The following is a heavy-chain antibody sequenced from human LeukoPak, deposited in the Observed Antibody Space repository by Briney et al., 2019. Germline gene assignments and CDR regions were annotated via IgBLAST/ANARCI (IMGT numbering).Heavy chain of an antibody. V-gene: IGHV3-21*01. CDR3: ARDVSMVRGFPNY. CDR1: GFTFSSYS. J-gene: IGHJ4*02. CDR2: ISSSSSYI. Sequence: GGSLRLSCAASGFTFSSYSMNWVRQTPGKGLEWVSSISSSSSYIYYADSVKGRFTISRDNAKNSLYLQMNSLRAEDTAVYYCARDVSMVRGFPNYWGQGTLVTVSS. D-gene: IGHD3-10*01.